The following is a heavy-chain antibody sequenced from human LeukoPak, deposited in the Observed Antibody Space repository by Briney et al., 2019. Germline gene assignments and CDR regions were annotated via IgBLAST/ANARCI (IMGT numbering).Heavy chain of an antibody. J-gene: IGHJ4*02. V-gene: IGHV3-48*03. D-gene: IGHD2-15*01. Sequence: GGSLRLSCAASGFTFTNYEMNWVRQAPGKGLERVSYISSSGATIYYADSVKGRFFISRDNAKYSLYLQINSLRAEDTAVYYCARTSANYFDYWGQGTLVTVSS. CDR3: ARTSANYFDY. CDR2: ISSSGATI. CDR1: GFTFTNYE.